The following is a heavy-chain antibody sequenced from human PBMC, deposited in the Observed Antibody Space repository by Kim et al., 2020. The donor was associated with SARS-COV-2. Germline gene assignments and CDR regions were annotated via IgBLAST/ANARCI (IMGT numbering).Heavy chain of an antibody. Sequence: SETLSLTCTVSGCSVSNYYLNWIRQPPGKGLEWIGYIYYSGSTNYNPSLKSRVIISLDTSKNQCSLNLSTVTAGDTATYYCARLGSGSRLGLGVWGQGTTVTVSS. D-gene: IGHD5-12*01. CDR2: IYYSGST. V-gene: IGHV4-59*08. CDR1: GCSVSNYY. CDR3: ARLGSGSRLGLGV. J-gene: IGHJ6*02.